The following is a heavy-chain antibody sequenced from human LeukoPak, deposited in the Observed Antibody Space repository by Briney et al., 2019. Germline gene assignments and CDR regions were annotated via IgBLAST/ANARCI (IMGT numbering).Heavy chain of an antibody. CDR2: VSGYNGHT. CDR1: GYTFVDYG. CDR3: ARDGRSDYTTFYYSYYMDV. V-gene: IGHV1-18*01. D-gene: IGHD4-11*01. Sequence: GASVKVSCKASGYTFVDYGFSWVRQAPGQGLEWMGWVSGYNGHTNYPQKFQGRVTLTTDTSTSTAYMELRSLRSDDTAVYYCARDGRSDYTTFYYSYYMDVWGKGTTVSVSS. J-gene: IGHJ6*03.